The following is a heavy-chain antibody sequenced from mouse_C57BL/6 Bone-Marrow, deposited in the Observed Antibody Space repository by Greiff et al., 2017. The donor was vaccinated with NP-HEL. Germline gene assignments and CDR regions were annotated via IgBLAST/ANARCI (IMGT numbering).Heavy chain of an antibody. D-gene: IGHD2-1*01. V-gene: IGHV5-2*01. J-gene: IGHJ3*01. Sequence: EVKLQESGGGLVQPGESLKLSCESNEYEFPSHDMSWVRKTPEKRLELVAAINSDGGSTYYPDTMERRFIISRDNTKKTLYLQMSSLRSEDTALYYCARLYGNYRGTWFAYWGKGTLVTVAA. CDR2: INSDGGST. CDR1: EYEFPSHD. CDR3: ARLYGNYRGTWFAY.